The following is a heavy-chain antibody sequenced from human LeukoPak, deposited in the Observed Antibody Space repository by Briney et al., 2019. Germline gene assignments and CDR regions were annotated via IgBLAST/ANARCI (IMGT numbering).Heavy chain of an antibody. D-gene: IGHD6-13*01. V-gene: IGHV3-30*18. J-gene: IGHJ4*02. CDR3: AKGYSSSWYYFDY. Sequence: GGSLRLSCAASGFTFSSYGMHWVRQAPGKGLEWVAVIPYDGSNKYYADPVKGRFTISRDNSKNTLYLQMNSLRAEDTAVYYCAKGYSSSWYYFDYWGQGTLVTVSS. CDR2: IPYDGSNK. CDR1: GFTFSSYG.